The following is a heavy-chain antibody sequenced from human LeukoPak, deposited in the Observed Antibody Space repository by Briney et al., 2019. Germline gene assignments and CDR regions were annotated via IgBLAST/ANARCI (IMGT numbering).Heavy chain of an antibody. CDR3: ARDQSHGFDY. Sequence: GGSLTLSCSASGFTFNSYRMNWVRHAPGKALEWVSSISSSSSYIYYAHPVKSRLTIPRDNAKNSLYLQMDSLRAEDTAVYYCARDQSHGFDYWGQGNLVTVSS. V-gene: IGHV3-21*01. CDR1: GFTFNSYR. CDR2: ISSSSSYI. J-gene: IGHJ4*02.